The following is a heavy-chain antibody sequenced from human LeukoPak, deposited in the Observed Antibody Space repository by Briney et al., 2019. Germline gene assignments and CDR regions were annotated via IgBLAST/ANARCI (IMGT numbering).Heavy chain of an antibody. J-gene: IGHJ6*02. V-gene: IGHV3-20*04. D-gene: IGHD3-9*01. CDR3: ARVIYDILTGYYKHYYGMDV. CDR1: GFTFDDYG. CDR2: INWNGGST. Sequence: PGGSLRLSCAASGFTFDDYGMTWVRQAPGKGLEWVSGINWNGGSTGYADSVKGRFTISRDNAKNSLSLQMNSLRAEDTAVYYCARVIYDILTGYYKHYYGMDVWGQGTTVTVSS.